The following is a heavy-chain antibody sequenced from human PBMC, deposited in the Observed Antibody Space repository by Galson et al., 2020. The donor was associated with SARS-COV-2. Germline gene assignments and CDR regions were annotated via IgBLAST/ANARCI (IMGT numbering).Heavy chain of an antibody. J-gene: IGHJ4*02. Sequence: ASETLSLTCTVSGGSISTNNCFWGWIRQPPGKGLEWIGSIYYGGTTYYNPSLKSRLTISMDTSKNQFSLNLSSVTAADTAVYYCSRDQGYGSSWSIVAPFDHWGQGPLVPVSS. CDR3: SRDQGYGSSWSIVAPFDH. D-gene: IGHD6-13*01. V-gene: IGHV4-39*07. CDR2: IYYGGTT. CDR1: GGSISTNNCF.